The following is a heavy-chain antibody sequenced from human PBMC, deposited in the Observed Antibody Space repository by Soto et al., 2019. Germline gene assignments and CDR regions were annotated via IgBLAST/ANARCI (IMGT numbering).Heavy chain of an antibody. Sequence: QTGGSLRLSCAASGFTFSGYAMSWVRQTPGKGLEWVSGISGSGGSTYYADSVKGRFTISRDNSKNTLYLQMNSLRAEDTAVYYCARDTLAVADPFDYWGQGTLVTV. D-gene: IGHD6-19*01. CDR1: GFTFSGYA. CDR3: ARDTLAVADPFDY. CDR2: ISGSGGST. V-gene: IGHV3-23*01. J-gene: IGHJ4*02.